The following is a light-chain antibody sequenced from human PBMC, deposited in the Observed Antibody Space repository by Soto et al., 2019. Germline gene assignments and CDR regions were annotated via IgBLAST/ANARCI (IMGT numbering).Light chain of an antibody. J-gene: IGLJ1*01. CDR3: SSYTSTTTRV. V-gene: IGLV2-14*03. Sequence: QSVLTEPASVSVSPGQSITSSCTGTSSDVGGYNYVSWYQQHPGKGPKLMIYEVSNRPSGVSNRFSGSKSGNTATLTISGLQAEDEADYYCSSYTSTTTRVFGTGTKVTVL. CDR2: EVS. CDR1: SSDVGGYNY.